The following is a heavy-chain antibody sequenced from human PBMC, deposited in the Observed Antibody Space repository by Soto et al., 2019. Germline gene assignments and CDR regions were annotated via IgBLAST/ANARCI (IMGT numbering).Heavy chain of an antibody. Sequence: PSETLSLTCTVSGGSISSGDYYWSWIRRPPGKGLEWIGYIYYSGSTYYNPSLKSRVTISVDTSKNQFSLKLSSVTAADTAVYYCARGPVPAAFGSREVRWFDPWGQGTLVTVSS. J-gene: IGHJ5*02. V-gene: IGHV4-30-4*01. D-gene: IGHD2-2*01. CDR3: ARGPVPAAFGSREVRWFDP. CDR2: IYYSGST. CDR1: GGSISSGDYY.